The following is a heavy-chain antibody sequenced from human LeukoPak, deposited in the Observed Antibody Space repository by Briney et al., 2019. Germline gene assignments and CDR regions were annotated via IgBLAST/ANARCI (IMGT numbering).Heavy chain of an antibody. V-gene: IGHV1-18*04. CDR3: ARDGGSDSKYYDILTAGDY. D-gene: IGHD3-9*01. J-gene: IGHJ4*02. Sequence: GASVKVSCKASGYTSTSYGIGWVRQAPGQGLEWMGWISAYNGNTNYAQKLQGRVTMTTDTSTSTAYMELRSLRSDDTAVYYCARDGGSDSKYYDILTAGDYWGQGTLVTVSS. CDR2: ISAYNGNT. CDR1: GYTSTSYG.